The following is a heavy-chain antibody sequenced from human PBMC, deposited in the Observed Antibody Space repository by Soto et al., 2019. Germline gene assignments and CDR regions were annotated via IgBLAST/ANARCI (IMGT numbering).Heavy chain of an antibody. CDR1: GYSFTNND. CDR3: ARMETFGSLNWFDP. V-gene: IGHV1-8*01. J-gene: IGHJ5*02. D-gene: IGHD3-16*01. Sequence: ASVKVSCKASGYSFTNNDVSWVRQSTGQGLEWMGWMNPGSGDTGYAQKFQGRVTMTRDISIATAYMELSSLRSDDTAIYYCARMETFGSLNWFDPWGQGTLVTVSS. CDR2: MNPGSGDT.